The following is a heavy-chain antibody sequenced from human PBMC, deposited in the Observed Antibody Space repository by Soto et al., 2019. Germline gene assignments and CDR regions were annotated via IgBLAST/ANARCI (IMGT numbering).Heavy chain of an antibody. D-gene: IGHD2-21*02. CDR3: ARADRTLVTSYSLDV. Sequence: TLSLTCAVYGGSFSGYYWTWIRQPPGKGLEWIGEINHSGTINFNPSLKSRLTISLDTSKKHFSLKLSSVTDADTAAYYCARADRTLVTSYSLDVWGQGTTVTVSS. V-gene: IGHV4-34*01. CDR1: GGSFSGYY. CDR2: INHSGTI. J-gene: IGHJ6*02.